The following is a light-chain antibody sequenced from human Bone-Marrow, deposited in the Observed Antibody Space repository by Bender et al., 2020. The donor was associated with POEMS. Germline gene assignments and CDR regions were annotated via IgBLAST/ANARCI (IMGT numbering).Light chain of an antibody. V-gene: IGLV1-44*01. CDR2: ITN. J-gene: IGLJ3*02. CDR3: AAWEDSLNGWV. CDR1: SSNIGTNP. Sequence: QSVLTQPPSASGTPGQRVTISCSGSSSNIGTNPVNWYQQLPGTAPKLLIYITNQRPSGVPDRFSGSKSGTSASLAISGLQSEDEADYYCAAWEDSLNGWVFGGWTKLTVL.